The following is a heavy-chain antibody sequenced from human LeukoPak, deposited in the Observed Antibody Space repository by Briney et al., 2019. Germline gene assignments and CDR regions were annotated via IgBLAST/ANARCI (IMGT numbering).Heavy chain of an antibody. V-gene: IGHV1-2*02. CDR1: GYMFTGYY. D-gene: IGHD5-12*01. Sequence: ASVKVSCKASGYMFTGYYMHWLRQAPGQGLGWMGWINPNSGGTNYPQKFQGRVTMTRDTSISTAYMELSSLRSDDTAVYYCARVYSGYENFDYWGQGTLVTVSS. CDR3: ARVYSGYENFDY. J-gene: IGHJ4*02. CDR2: INPNSGGT.